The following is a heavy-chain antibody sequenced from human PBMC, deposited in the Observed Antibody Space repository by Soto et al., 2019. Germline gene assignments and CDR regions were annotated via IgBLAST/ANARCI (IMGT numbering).Heavy chain of an antibody. D-gene: IGHD5-12*01. V-gene: IGHV4-39*01. Sequence: QLQLQESGPGLVKPSETLSLTCPVSGGSISSSSYYWGWIRQPPGAGLEWIGSIYYSGITYYNPSLKGRVTISVDTSKNQFSLKVRSVTAADTAVYYCARHLGGSGYDYRVYQFDPWGQGTLVTVSS. CDR2: IYYSGIT. J-gene: IGHJ5*02. CDR1: GGSISSSSYY. CDR3: ARHLGGSGYDYRVYQFDP.